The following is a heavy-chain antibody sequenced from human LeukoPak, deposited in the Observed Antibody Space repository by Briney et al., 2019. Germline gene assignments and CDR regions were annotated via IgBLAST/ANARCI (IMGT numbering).Heavy chain of an antibody. V-gene: IGHV1-46*01. Sequence: GASVKVSCKASGYTFTSYYMHWVRQAPGQGLEWMGVINPSGGGSSYAQKFQGRVTMTRDLSTSTVYMELSSLISDDTAVYYCARVKAQLWYDYWGQGTLVTVSS. D-gene: IGHD5-18*01. CDR3: ARVKAQLWYDY. CDR1: GYTFTSYY. J-gene: IGHJ4*02. CDR2: INPSGGGS.